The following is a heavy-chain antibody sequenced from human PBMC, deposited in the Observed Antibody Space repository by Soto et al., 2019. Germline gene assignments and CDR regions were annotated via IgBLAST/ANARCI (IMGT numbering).Heavy chain of an antibody. CDR3: ARDLDSSSWQGGFDY. D-gene: IGHD6-13*01. CDR1: GGTFSSYA. J-gene: IGHJ4*02. Sequence: SVKVSCKASGGTFSSYAISWVRQAPGQGLEWMGGIIPIFGTANYAQKFQGRVTITADESTSTAYMELSSLRSEDTAVYYCARDLDSSSWQGGFDYWGQGTLVTVSS. CDR2: IIPIFGTA. V-gene: IGHV1-69*13.